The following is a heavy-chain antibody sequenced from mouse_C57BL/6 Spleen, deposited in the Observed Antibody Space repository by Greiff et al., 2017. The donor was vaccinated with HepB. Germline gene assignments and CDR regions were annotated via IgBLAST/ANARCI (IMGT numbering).Heavy chain of an antibody. CDR2: INPGSGGT. D-gene: IGHD3-3*01. CDR3: ARGGPRYFDV. J-gene: IGHJ1*03. CDR1: GYAFTNYL. V-gene: IGHV1-54*01. Sequence: QVQLQQSGAELVRPGPSVKVSCKASGYAFTNYLIEWVKQRPGQGLEWIGVINPGSGGTNYNEKFKGKATLTADKSSSTAYMQLSSLTSEDSAVYCCARGGPRYFDVWGTGTTVTVSS.